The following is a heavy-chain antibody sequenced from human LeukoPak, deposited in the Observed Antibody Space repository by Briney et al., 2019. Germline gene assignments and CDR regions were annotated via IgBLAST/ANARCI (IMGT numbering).Heavy chain of an antibody. CDR3: ARLYSSSWYVDY. CDR2: IYSGGST. J-gene: IGHJ4*02. V-gene: IGHV3-53*01. Sequence: GGSLRLSCAASGFTVSSNYMSWVRQAPGKGLEWVSVIYSGGSTYYADSVKGRFTISRDNSKNTLYLQMNSLRAEDTAVYYCARLYSSSWYVDYWGQGTLVTVSS. CDR1: GFTVSSNY. D-gene: IGHD6-13*01.